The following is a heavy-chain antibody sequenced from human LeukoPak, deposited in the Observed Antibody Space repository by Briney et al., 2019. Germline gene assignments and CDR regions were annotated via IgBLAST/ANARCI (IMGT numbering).Heavy chain of an antibody. D-gene: IGHD3-10*01. V-gene: IGHV4-39*01. CDR3: ARAVVRGEGRFDP. J-gene: IGHJ5*02. CDR1: GGSISSSSYH. CDR2: IYYRGST. Sequence: KTSETLSLTCTVSGGSISSSSYHWGWIRQPPGKGLVWIGSIYYRGSTYNTPSRKSRVTISVYTSKTQFSLKLSSVTAGATAVYYCARAVVRGEGRFDPWGQGTLVTVSS.